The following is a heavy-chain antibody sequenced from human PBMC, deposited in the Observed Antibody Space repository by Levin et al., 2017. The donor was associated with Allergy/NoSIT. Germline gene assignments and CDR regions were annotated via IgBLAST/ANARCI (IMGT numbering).Heavy chain of an antibody. CDR3: ARSPSYHYDGHWVGPFDI. CDR1: GFPFSNYW. Sequence: GGSLRLSCTASGFPFSNYWMHWVRQAPGKGLVWVSRIYGDGSIITYADSVKGRFTISRDNANTTLYLQMNGLRAEDTAVYYCARSPSYHYDGHWVGPFDIWGQGTMVTVSS. V-gene: IGHV3-74*03. CDR2: IYGDGSII. D-gene: IGHD3-22*01. J-gene: IGHJ3*02.